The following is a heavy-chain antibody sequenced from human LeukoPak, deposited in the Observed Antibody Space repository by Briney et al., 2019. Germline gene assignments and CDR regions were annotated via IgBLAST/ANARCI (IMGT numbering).Heavy chain of an antibody. D-gene: IGHD3-10*01. CDR3: ARQSYYYGSGSYYFDY. Sequence: GRSLRLSCAASGFTFSSYGMHWVRQAPGKGLEWVAVISYDGSNKYYVDSVKGRFTISRDNSKNTLYLQMNSLRAEDTAVYYCARQSYYYGSGSYYFDYWGQGTLVTVSS. J-gene: IGHJ4*02. CDR1: GFTFSSYG. CDR2: ISYDGSNK. V-gene: IGHV3-30*03.